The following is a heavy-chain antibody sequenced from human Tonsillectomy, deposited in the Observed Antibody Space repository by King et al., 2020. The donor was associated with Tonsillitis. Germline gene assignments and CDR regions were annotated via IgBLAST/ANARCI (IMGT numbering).Heavy chain of an antibody. CDR2: ISGSGGST. CDR1: GFTFRSYA. D-gene: IGHD6-13*01. V-gene: IGHV3-23*04. J-gene: IGHJ1*01. CDR3: AKRHLYSRRSSDPG. Sequence: VQLVESGGGLVHRGGSLRLSCAASGFTFRSYAMSWVRQAPGKGLEWVSAISGSGGSTYYADSVKGRFTISRDNSKNTLYLQMNSLRAEDTAVFYCAKRHLYSRRSSDPGWGQDPLGTVPS.